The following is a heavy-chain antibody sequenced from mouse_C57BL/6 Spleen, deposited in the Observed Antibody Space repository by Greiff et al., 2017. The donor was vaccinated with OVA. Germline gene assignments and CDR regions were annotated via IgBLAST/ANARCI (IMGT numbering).Heavy chain of an antibody. CDR3: DHIPEVWFAY. CDR2: IDPEDGET. Sequence: VHVKQSGAELVKPGASVKLSCTASGFNIKDYYMHWVKQRTEQGLEWIGRIDPEDGETKYAPKFQGEATITADTSSNTAYLQLSSLTSEDTAVYYCDHIPEVWFAYWGQGTLVTVSA. V-gene: IGHV14-2*01. J-gene: IGHJ3*01. CDR1: GFNIKDYY.